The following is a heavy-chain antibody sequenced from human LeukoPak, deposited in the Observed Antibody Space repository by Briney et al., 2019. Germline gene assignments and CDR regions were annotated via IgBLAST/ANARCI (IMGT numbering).Heavy chain of an antibody. D-gene: IGHD3-16*02. CDR1: GGTLSSYA. Sequence: SVKVFCKASGGTLSSYANRWVRQAPGQGLEWMGGINPIIDTANYAQRLQGRVTITADESTSTAYMELSSLRSEDTAMYYFATGAYDNVWGSYQGDQWGQGTLVIVSS. CDR2: INPIIDTA. V-gene: IGHV1-69*13. J-gene: IGHJ5*02. CDR3: ATGAYDNVWGSYQGDQ.